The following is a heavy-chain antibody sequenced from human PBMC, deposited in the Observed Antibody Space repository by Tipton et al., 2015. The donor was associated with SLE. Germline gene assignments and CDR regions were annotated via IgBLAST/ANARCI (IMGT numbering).Heavy chain of an antibody. D-gene: IGHD3-22*01. Sequence: LRLSCTVSGGSISSGSYYWSWIRQPAGKGLEWIGYIYYSGSTNYNPSLKSRVTISVDTSKNQFSLKLSSVTAADTAVYYCAREDDKSDAFDIWGQGTMVTVSS. V-gene: IGHV4-61*10. CDR3: AREDDKSDAFDI. CDR1: GGSISSGSYY. CDR2: IYYSGST. J-gene: IGHJ3*02.